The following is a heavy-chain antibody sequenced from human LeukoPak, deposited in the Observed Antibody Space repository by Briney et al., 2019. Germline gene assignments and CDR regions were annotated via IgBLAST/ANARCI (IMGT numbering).Heavy chain of an antibody. V-gene: IGHV1-46*01. D-gene: IGHD2-15*01. CDR1: GYTFTSYY. J-gene: IGHJ4*02. CDR2: INPSGGST. Sequence: ASVKVSCKASGYTFTSYYMHWVRQAPGQGLEWMGLINPSGGSTSYPQTFQGRVTMTTDTPTSTVYMELSSLRAEDTAVYYCASVRRARAANYFDYWGQGTLVTVAS. CDR3: ASVRRARAANYFDY.